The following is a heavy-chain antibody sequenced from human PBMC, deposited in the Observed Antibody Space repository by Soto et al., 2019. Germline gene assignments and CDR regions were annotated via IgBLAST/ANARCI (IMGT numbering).Heavy chain of an antibody. CDR2: ISYTGNT. Sequence: PSETLSLTCAVSGRSISSVGYYWSWVRQHPGKGLEWIGSISYTGNTYYNPSLKNRLTISEDTSKNQLYLKLNSVTAADSAVYYCAGYSGYHIHYWGQGALVTVPS. CDR1: GRSISSVGYY. CDR3: AGYSGYHIHY. D-gene: IGHD5-12*01. J-gene: IGHJ4*02. V-gene: IGHV4-31*11.